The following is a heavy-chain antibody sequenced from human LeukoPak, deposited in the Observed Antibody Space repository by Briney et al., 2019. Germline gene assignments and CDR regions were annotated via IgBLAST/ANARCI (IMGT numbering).Heavy chain of an antibody. CDR3: ARITMIGDAFDI. CDR1: GGSISSSSYY. CDR2: IHYSGST. V-gene: IGHV4-39*07. Sequence: SETLSLTCTVSGGSISSSSYYWGWIRQPPGKGLEWIGSIHYSGSTYYNPSLKSRVTISVDTSKNQFSLKLSSVTAADTAVYYCARITMIGDAFDIWGQGTMVTVSS. D-gene: IGHD3-22*01. J-gene: IGHJ3*02.